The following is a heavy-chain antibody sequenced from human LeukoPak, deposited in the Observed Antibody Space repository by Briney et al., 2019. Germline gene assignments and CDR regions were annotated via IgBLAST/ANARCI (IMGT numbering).Heavy chain of an antibody. CDR2: IFPIVGTA. V-gene: IGHV1-69*06. J-gene: IGHJ3*02. CDR3: AKGLWFGEFLPFDI. CDR1: GGTFSSYL. D-gene: IGHD3-10*01. Sequence: SVKVSCKASGGTFSSYLISWVRQAPGQGLEWMGGIFPIVGTADYAQKFQGRVTITADKSTSTAYMELSSLRAEDTAVYYCAKGLWFGEFLPFDIWGQGTMVTVSS.